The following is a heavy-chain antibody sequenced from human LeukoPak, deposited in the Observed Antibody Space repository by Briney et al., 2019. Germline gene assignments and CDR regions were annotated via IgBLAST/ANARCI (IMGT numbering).Heavy chain of an antibody. CDR1: GFTVSSNY. Sequence: GGSLRLSCAASGFTVSSNYMSWVRQAPGKGLEWVSVIYSGGSTYYADSVKGRFTISRDNSKNTLYPQMNSLRAEDTAVYYCARERRYSYGYDYYYMDVWGKGTTVTVSS. CDR3: ARERRYSYGYDYYYMDV. J-gene: IGHJ6*03. V-gene: IGHV3-66*02. CDR2: IYSGGST. D-gene: IGHD5-18*01.